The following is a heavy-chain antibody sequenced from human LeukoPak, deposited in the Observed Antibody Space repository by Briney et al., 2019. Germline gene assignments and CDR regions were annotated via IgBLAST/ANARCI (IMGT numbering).Heavy chain of an antibody. V-gene: IGHV1-8*01. CDR1: GYTFTSYD. J-gene: IGHJ6*02. CDR3: ARARPTQQLVPLYYYYYGMDV. Sequence: GASVKVSCKASGYTFTSYDINWVRQATGQGLEWMGWMNPNSGNTGYAQKFQGRVTMTRNTSLSTAYMELSSLRSEDTAVYYCARARPTQQLVPLYYYYYGMDVWGQGTTVTVSS. D-gene: IGHD6-13*01. CDR2: MNPNSGNT.